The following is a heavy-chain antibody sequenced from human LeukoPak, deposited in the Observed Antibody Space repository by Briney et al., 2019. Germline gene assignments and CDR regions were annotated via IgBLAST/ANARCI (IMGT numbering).Heavy chain of an antibody. Sequence: PSETLSLTCAVSGYSISSGYYWGWIRQPPGTGLEWIGSIYHSGSTYYNPSLKSRVTISVDTSKNQFSLKLSSVTAADTAVYYCARQGRYYDSSGYRIPSNFDYWGQGTLVTVSS. D-gene: IGHD3-22*01. CDR1: GYSISSGYY. CDR3: ARQGRYYDSSGYRIPSNFDY. J-gene: IGHJ4*02. V-gene: IGHV4-38-2*01. CDR2: IYHSGST.